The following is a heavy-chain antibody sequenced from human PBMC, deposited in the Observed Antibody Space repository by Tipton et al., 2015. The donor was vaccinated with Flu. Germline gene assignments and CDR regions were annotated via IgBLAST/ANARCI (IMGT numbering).Heavy chain of an antibody. J-gene: IGHJ4*02. Sequence: QSGAEVKKPGASVKVSCKASGYTFTGYYMHWVRQAPGQGLEWMGWINPNSGGTNYAQKFQGRATMTRDTSISTAYMELSRLSSDNTAVYYCASYYYDSSGSSSPLVYWDQGTLVTVSS. CDR3: ASYYYDSSGSSSPLVY. D-gene: IGHD3-22*01. CDR1: GYTFTGYY. CDR2: INPNSGGT. V-gene: IGHV1-2*02.